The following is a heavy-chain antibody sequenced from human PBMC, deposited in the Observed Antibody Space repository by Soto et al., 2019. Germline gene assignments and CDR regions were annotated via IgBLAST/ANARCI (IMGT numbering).Heavy chain of an antibody. CDR1: GGSISSYY. J-gene: IGHJ4*02. CDR3: AGRYGASFDY. V-gene: IGHV4-59*01. CDR2: IYYSGST. Sequence: SETLSLTCTVSGGSISSYYWSWIRQPPGKGLEWIGYIYYSGSTNYNPSLKRRVTISVDTSKNQFSLKLSSVTAADTAVYYCAGRYGASFDYWGQGTLVTVSS. D-gene: IGHD4-17*01.